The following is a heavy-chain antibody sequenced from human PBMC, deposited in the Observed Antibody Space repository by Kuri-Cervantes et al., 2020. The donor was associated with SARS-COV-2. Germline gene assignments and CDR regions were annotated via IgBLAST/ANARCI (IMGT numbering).Heavy chain of an antibody. D-gene: IGHD2-2*01. CDR2: INPNSGGT. J-gene: IGHJ4*02. CDR3: ARACSSTSCYFSEFDY. Sequence: ASVKVSCKASGYTFTGYYMHWERQAPGQGLEWMGWINPNSGGTNYAQKFQGRVTMTRDTSISTAYMELSRLRSDDTAVYYCARACSSTSCYFSEFDYWGQGTLVTVSS. V-gene: IGHV1-2*02. CDR1: GYTFTGYY.